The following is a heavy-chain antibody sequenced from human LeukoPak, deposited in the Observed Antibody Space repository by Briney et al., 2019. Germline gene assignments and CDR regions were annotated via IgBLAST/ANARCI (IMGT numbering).Heavy chain of an antibody. CDR2: ISAYNGNT. D-gene: IGHD2-2*01. Sequence: GASVKVSCKASGYTFTSYAMNWVRQAPGQGLEWMGWISAYNGNTNYAQKLQGRVTMTTDTSTSTAYMELRSLRSEDTAVYYCARDVGYCSSTSCLYNWFDPWGQGTLVTVSS. CDR1: GYTFTSYA. CDR3: ARDVGYCSSTSCLYNWFDP. V-gene: IGHV1-18*01. J-gene: IGHJ5*02.